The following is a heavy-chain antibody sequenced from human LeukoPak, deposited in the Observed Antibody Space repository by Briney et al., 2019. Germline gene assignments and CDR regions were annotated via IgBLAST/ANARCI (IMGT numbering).Heavy chain of an antibody. CDR3: ARAYGSAPWGFDY. Sequence: GGSLRLSCAASRFTFSSYAMGWVGQAPGKGLDWVSGISGSAGSTYYADSVKGRFTISRDNSKNTLYLQMNSLRAEDTAVYYCARAYGSAPWGFDYWGQGTLVTVSS. CDR2: ISGSAGST. J-gene: IGHJ4*02. D-gene: IGHD3-10*01. CDR1: RFTFSSYA. V-gene: IGHV3-23*01.